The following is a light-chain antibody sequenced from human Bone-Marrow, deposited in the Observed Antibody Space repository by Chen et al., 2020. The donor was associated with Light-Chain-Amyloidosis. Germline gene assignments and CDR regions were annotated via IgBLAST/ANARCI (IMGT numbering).Light chain of an antibody. J-gene: IGLJ2*01. V-gene: IGLV3-25*03. Sequence: SYELTQPPSVPVPPGQPARITCSGDVLPTKYAYWYQQKPGQAPVLVIHRDTERPSGISERFSGSSSGTTATLTISGVQAEDEADYHCQSADSSGTYEVIFGGGTKLTVL. CDR1: VLPTKY. CDR3: QSADSSGTYEVI. CDR2: RDT.